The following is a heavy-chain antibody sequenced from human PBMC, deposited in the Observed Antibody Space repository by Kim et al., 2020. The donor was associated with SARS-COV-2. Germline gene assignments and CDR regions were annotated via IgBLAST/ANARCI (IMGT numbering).Heavy chain of an antibody. J-gene: IGHJ6*02. V-gene: IGHV1-46*01. CDR2: INPSGGST. Sequence: ASVKVSCKASGYTFTSYYMHWVRQAPGQGLEWMGIINPSGGSTSYAQKFQGRVTMTRDTSTSTVYMELSSLRSEDTAVYYCARDRWIGQQWLSEGMDVWGQATTVPVSS. CDR3: ARDRWIGQQWLSEGMDV. CDR1: GYTFTSYY. D-gene: IGHD6-19*01.